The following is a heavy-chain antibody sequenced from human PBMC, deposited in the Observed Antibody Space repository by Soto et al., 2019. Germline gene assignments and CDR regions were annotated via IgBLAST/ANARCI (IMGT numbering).Heavy chain of an antibody. V-gene: IGHV4-59*01. CDR2: IYYSGST. CDR1: GGSIISYF. Sequence: SETLSLTCTVSGGSIISYFWSWILQPPGKGLEWIGYIYYSGSTNYNPPLKSRVTISVDTSKNQFSLKLSSVTAADTAVYYCARDPKGNNWFDPWGQGTLVTVSS. CDR3: ARDPKGNNWFDP. J-gene: IGHJ5*02.